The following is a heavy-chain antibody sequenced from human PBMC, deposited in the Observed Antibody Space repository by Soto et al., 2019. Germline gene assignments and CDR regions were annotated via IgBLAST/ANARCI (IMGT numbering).Heavy chain of an antibody. Sequence: SETLSLTCTVSGGSVCSGSYYWSWIRQPPGKGLEWIGYIYYSGSTNYNPSLKSRVTISVDTSKNQFSLKLSSVTAADTAVYYCARDRRFWVSWFDPWGQGTLVTVSS. CDR2: IYYSGST. J-gene: IGHJ5*02. V-gene: IGHV4-61*01. CDR1: GGSVCSGSYY. CDR3: ARDRRFWVSWFDP. D-gene: IGHD3-10*01.